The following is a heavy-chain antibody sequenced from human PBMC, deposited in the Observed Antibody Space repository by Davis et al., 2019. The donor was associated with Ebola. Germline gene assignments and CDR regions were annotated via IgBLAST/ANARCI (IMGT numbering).Heavy chain of an antibody. Sequence: PGGSLRLSCAASGFTFSSYGMHWVRQAPGKGLEWVAVIWYDGSNKYYADSVKGRFTISRDNSKNTLYLQMNSLRAEDTAMYYCARGLRYFDWLPWGQGTLVTVSS. CDR3: ARGLRYFDWLP. CDR1: GFTFSSYG. V-gene: IGHV3-33*01. D-gene: IGHD3-9*01. J-gene: IGHJ4*02. CDR2: IWYDGSNK.